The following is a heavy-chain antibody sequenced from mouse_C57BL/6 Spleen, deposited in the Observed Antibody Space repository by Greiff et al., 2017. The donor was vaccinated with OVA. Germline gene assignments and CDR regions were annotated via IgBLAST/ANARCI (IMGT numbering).Heavy chain of an antibody. CDR3: AREGITTVVGMDY. J-gene: IGHJ4*01. CDR1: GFNIKDYY. D-gene: IGHD1-1*01. CDR2: IDPEAGET. Sequence: VQLQQSGAELVKPGASVKLSCTASGFNIKDYYMHWVKQRTEQGLAWIGRIDPEAGETKYAPKFQGKATITADTSSNTAYLQLSSLTSEDTAVYYCAREGITTVVGMDYWGQGTSVTVSS. V-gene: IGHV14-2*01.